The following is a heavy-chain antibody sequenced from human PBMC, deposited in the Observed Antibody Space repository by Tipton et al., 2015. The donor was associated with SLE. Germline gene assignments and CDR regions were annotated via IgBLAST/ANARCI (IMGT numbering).Heavy chain of an antibody. D-gene: IGHD2-21*01. CDR1: GYSISSGYY. V-gene: IGHV4-38-2*02. CDR3: ARGAVLIQDNSWFDP. CDR2: IYYSGST. J-gene: IGHJ5*02. Sequence: TLSLTCTVSGYSISSGYYWGWIRQPPGKGLEWIGYIYYSGSTNYNPSLKSRVTISVDTSKNQFSLKLSSVTAADTAVYYCARGAVLIQDNSWFDPWGQGTLVTFSS.